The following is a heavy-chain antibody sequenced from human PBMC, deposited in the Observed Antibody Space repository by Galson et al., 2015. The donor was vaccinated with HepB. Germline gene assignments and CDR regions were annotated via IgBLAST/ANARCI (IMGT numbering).Heavy chain of an antibody. J-gene: IGHJ4*02. CDR3: ARDGVSAGFGDPDY. D-gene: IGHD3-10*01. CDR1: GYSFDNFA. CDR2: ISAYSGDT. V-gene: IGHV1-18*01. Sequence: SVKVSCKASGYSFDNFAFTWVRQAPGQGLEWMGWISAYSGDTISAQRFQGRVTMTTDTSTSTAYMEVRSLRSDDTAVYYCARDGVSAGFGDPDYWGQGTLVTVSS.